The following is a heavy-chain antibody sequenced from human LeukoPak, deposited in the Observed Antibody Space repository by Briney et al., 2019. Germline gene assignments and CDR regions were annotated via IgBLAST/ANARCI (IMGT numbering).Heavy chain of an antibody. CDR3: ASYITIFGVDPNWFDP. J-gene: IGHJ5*02. CDR2: IIPIFGTA. V-gene: IGHV1-69*13. CDR1: GGTFSSYA. Sequence: SVKVSCKASGGTFSSYAISWVRQAPGQGLEWMGGIIPIFGTANYAQKFQGRVTITADESTSTAYMELSSLRSEDTAVYYCASYITIFGVDPNWFDPWGQGTLVIVSS. D-gene: IGHD3-3*01.